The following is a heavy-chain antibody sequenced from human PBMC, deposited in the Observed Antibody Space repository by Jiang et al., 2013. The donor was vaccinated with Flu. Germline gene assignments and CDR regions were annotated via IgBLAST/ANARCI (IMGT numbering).Heavy chain of an antibody. V-gene: IGHV4-39*07. CDR3: ARHAGGAVAGLDH. CDR1: GGFITGNNFY. J-gene: IGHJ5*02. Sequence: GLVKPSETLSLTCSVSGGFITGNNFYWGWVRQPPGKGLEWIGSIYSGGTTYYNPSLKSRITISVYTSQNQLSLKLRSVTAADTAVYYCARHAGGAVAGLDHWGQGTLVTVSS. D-gene: IGHD6-19*01. CDR2: IYSGGTT.